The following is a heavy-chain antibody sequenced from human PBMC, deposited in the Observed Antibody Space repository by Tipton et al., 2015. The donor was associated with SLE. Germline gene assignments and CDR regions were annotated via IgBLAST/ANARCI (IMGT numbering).Heavy chain of an antibody. J-gene: IGHJ4*02. Sequence: LRLSCTVSGDSIITGDYAWSWIRQPPGLGLEWIGHISYSGSTNYNPSLKSRVTISVDTSKNQFSLKLSSVTAADTAVYYCAGEPDYWGQGTLVTVSS. CDR2: ISYSGST. CDR3: AGEPDY. CDR1: GDSIITGDYA. V-gene: IGHV4-61*08.